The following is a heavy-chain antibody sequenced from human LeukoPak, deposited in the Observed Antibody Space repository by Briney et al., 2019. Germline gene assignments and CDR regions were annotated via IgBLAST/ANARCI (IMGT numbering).Heavy chain of an antibody. CDR2: IILIFVTA. CDR1: GGTFSSYA. CDR3: ARDRGHCSGGSCYSDFDY. D-gene: IGHD2-15*01. J-gene: IGHJ4*02. Sequence: ASEKVSCKASGGTFSSYAISWVRQAPGQGLEWMGGIILIFVTANYAQKFQGRVTITADESTSTAYMELSRLRSEDTAVYYCARDRGHCSGGSCYSDFDYWGQGTLVTV. V-gene: IGHV1-69*13.